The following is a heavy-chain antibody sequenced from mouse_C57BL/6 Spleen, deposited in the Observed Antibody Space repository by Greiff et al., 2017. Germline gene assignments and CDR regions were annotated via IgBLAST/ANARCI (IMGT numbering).Heavy chain of an antibody. D-gene: IGHD2-4*01. CDR3: ARGYYDYDDAMDY. CDR1: GYTFTSYG. J-gene: IGHJ4*01. Sequence: QVQLKESGAELARPGASVKLSCKASGYTFTSYGISWVKQRTGQGLEWIGEIYPRSGNTYYNEKFKGKATLTADKSSSTAYMELRSLTSEDSAVYFCARGYYDYDDAMDYWGQGTSVTVSS. CDR2: IYPRSGNT. V-gene: IGHV1-81*01.